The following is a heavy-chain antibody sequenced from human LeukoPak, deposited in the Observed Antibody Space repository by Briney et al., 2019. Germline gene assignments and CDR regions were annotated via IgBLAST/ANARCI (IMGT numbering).Heavy chain of an antibody. CDR1: GFTFSSYS. D-gene: IGHD2-2*02. Sequence: GGSLRLSCAASGFTFSSYSMNWVRQAPGKGLEWVSSISSSSSYIYYADSVKGRFTISRDNAKNSLYLQMNSLRAEDTAVYYCARDPLYTGYFDYWGQGTLVTVSS. V-gene: IGHV3-21*01. CDR2: ISSSSSYI. J-gene: IGHJ4*02. CDR3: ARDPLYTGYFDY.